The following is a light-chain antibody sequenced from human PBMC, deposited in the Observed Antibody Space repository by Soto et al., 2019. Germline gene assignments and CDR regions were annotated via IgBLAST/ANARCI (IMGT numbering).Light chain of an antibody. V-gene: IGKV1-39*01. J-gene: IGKJ1*01. Sequence: DIQMTQSPSSLSASVGDRVTITCRAGQHISTYLNWYQQKPGKAPKLLIYAASSLQSGVPSTFSGSGSGTDFTLTISSLQPEDFATYYCRQSYSTPRTFGQGTKVDIK. CDR3: RQSYSTPRT. CDR2: AAS. CDR1: QHISTY.